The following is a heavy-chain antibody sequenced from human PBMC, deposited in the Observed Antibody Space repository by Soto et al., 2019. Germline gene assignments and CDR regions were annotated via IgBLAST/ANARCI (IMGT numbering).Heavy chain of an antibody. D-gene: IGHD1-1*01. Sequence: KTSETLSLTCTVSGGSISSCDYYWGWVRQPPGNGLAWIGSICSSGSTYYNPSLKSRVTISVDTSKNKFSLRVSSVTAADTAVYYCARHRRETGTYAQPLDYWGQGTLVTAPQ. CDR3: ARHRRETGTYAQPLDY. CDR1: GGSISSCDYY. V-gene: IGHV4-39*01. CDR2: ICSSGST. J-gene: IGHJ4*02.